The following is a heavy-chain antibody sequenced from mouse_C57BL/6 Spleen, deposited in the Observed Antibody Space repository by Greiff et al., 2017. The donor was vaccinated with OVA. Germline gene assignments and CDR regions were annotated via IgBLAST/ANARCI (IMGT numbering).Heavy chain of an antibody. J-gene: IGHJ1*03. V-gene: IGHV2-9-1*01. D-gene: IGHD2-4*01. Sequence: VKLMESGPGLVAPSQSLSITCTVSGFSLTSYAISWVRQPPGKGLEWLGVIWTGGGTNYNSALKSRLSISKDNSKSQVFLKMNSLQTDDTARYYCARTGGLRLDWYFDVWGTGTTVTVSS. CDR2: IWTGGGT. CDR3: ARTGGLRLDWYFDV. CDR1: GFSLTSYA.